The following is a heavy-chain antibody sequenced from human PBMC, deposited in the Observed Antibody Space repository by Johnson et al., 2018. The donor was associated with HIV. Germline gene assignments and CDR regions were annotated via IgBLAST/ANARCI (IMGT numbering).Heavy chain of an antibody. CDR2: ISYDGSDK. CDR1: GFTVSSNY. Sequence: QVQLVESGGGLIQPGGSLRLSCAASGFTVSSNYMTWVRQAPGKGLEWVAVISYDGSDKYYADSVKGRFTISRDNAKNSLYLQMNSLRAEDTAVYYCARVSIWSGYPDAFDIWGQWTMVTVSS. V-gene: IGHV3-30*03. J-gene: IGHJ3*02. CDR3: ARVSIWSGYPDAFDI. D-gene: IGHD3-3*01.